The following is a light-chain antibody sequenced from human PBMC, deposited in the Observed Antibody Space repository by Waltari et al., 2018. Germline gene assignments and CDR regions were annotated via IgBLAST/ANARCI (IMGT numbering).Light chain of an antibody. J-gene: IGLJ7*01. CDR1: HSNIGNNY. V-gene: IGLV1-51*02. CDR3: GTWDSSLSGAV. CDR2: EDG. Sequence: QSVLTQPPSVSAAPGQRVTISCSGGHSNIGNNYVSWYRQFPGTAPELLIYEDGEPPSGVPGRFSGSKSGTSATLDITGLQAGDEADYYCGTWDSSLSGAVFGGGTHLTVL.